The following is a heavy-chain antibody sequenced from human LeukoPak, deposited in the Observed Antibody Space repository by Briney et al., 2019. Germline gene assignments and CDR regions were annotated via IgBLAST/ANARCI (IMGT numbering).Heavy chain of an antibody. D-gene: IGHD3-22*01. CDR1: GGSISSYC. J-gene: IGHJ4*02. Sequence: SETLSLTCTVSGGSISSYCWSWIRQPPGKGLEWIGYIYYSGSTNYNPSLKSRVTISVDTSKNQFSLKLSSVTAADTAVYYCARDDDSSGYLDYWGQGTLVTVSS. CDR2: IYYSGST. CDR3: ARDDDSSGYLDY. V-gene: IGHV4-59*01.